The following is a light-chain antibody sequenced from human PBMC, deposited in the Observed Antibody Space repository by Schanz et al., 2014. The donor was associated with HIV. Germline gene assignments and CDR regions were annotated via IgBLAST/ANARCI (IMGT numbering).Light chain of an antibody. CDR1: QSVSSSY. CDR3: QQYNKWPRVT. Sequence: EFVLTQSPATLSLSPGERATLSCRASQSVSSSYLAWYQQKPGQPPRLLIYGASIRATGVPDRFSGSGSGTDFTLTINSLQSEDFAVYYCQQYNKWPRVTFGGGTKVEIK. V-gene: IGKV3-20*01. CDR2: GAS. J-gene: IGKJ4*01.